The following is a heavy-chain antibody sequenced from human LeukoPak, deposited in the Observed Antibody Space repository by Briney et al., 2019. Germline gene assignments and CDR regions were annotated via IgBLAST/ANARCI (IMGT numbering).Heavy chain of an antibody. V-gene: IGHV3-21*01. J-gene: IGHJ4*02. CDR1: GLTFSGYS. Sequence: GGSLRLSCAASGLTFSGYSMNWVRQAPAKGLEWVSSISSSSSYIYYADSVKGRFTISRDNARNSLYLQMNSLRAEDTAVYYCARDLFSSYYDTSGYSAFGYWGQGTLVTVSS. CDR3: ARDLFSSYYDTSGYSAFGY. CDR2: ISSSSSYI. D-gene: IGHD3-22*01.